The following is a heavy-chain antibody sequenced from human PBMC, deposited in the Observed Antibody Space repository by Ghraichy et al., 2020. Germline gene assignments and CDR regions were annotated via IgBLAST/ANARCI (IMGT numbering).Heavy chain of an antibody. CDR2: ISGSGGST. J-gene: IGHJ4*02. D-gene: IGHD3-22*01. Sequence: GESLNISCAASGFTFSSYAMSWVRQAPGKGLEWVSAISGSGGSTYYADSVKGRFTISRDNSKNTLYLQMNSLRAEDTAVYYCAKPPRGYDSSGYYYDYWGQGTLVTVSS. CDR1: GFTFSSYA. CDR3: AKPPRGYDSSGYYYDY. V-gene: IGHV3-23*01.